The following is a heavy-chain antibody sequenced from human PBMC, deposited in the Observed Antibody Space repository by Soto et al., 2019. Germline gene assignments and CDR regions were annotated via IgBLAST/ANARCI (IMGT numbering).Heavy chain of an antibody. D-gene: IGHD3-3*01. CDR2: ISHSGST. Sequence: QVHLQESGPGLVKPSGTLSLTCAVSGGSISRSSHWWSWVRQPPGKGLEWIGEISHSGSTNYNPSLKSRVTISVDNSRNQFSLKVTFVTAADTAVYYCAREWSGMDVWGPGTTVTVS. V-gene: IGHV4-4*02. CDR3: AREWSGMDV. J-gene: IGHJ6*02. CDR1: GGSISRSSHW.